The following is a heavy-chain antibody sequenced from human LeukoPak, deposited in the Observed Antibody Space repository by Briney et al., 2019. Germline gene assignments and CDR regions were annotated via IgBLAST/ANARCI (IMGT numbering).Heavy chain of an antibody. J-gene: IGHJ4*02. V-gene: IGHV4-39*01. Sequence: SETLSLTCTVSGGSISSYYWGWIRQPPGKGLEWIGSIYYSGSTYYNPSLKSRVTISVDTSKNQFSLKLSSVTAADTAVYYCARLEAVAGILDYWGQGTLVTVSS. CDR1: GGSISSYY. CDR3: ARLEAVAGILDY. CDR2: IYYSGST. D-gene: IGHD6-19*01.